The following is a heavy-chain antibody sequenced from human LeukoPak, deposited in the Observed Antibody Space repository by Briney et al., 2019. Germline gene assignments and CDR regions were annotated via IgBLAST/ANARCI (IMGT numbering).Heavy chain of an antibody. J-gene: IGHJ2*01. D-gene: IGHD5-24*01. CDR1: GYTFSSHG. CDR3: ARRDLDSAYWYFDL. CDR2: IIPILGIA. Sequence: SVKVSCKTAGYTFSSHGISWVRQAPGQGLEWMGRIIPILGIANYAQKFQGRVTITADKSTSTAYMELSSLRSEDTAVYYCARRDLDSAYWYFDLWGRGTLVTVSS. V-gene: IGHV1-69*04.